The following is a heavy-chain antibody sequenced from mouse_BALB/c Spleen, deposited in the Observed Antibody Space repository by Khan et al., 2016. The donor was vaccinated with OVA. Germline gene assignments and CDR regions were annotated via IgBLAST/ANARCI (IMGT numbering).Heavy chain of an antibody. V-gene: IGHV14-3*02. CDR2: IDPANGYT. D-gene: IGHD2-14*01. J-gene: IGHJ4*01. Sequence: EVQLQESGAELVKPGASVKLSCTASGFNIKDTYMHWVKQRPEQGLEWIGRIDPANGYTKYDPKFQGKATITADTSSNTAYLQLSSLTSEDTAVYYGARSYRYRYAMDYWGQGTSVTVSS. CDR1: GFNIKDTY. CDR3: ARSYRYRYAMDY.